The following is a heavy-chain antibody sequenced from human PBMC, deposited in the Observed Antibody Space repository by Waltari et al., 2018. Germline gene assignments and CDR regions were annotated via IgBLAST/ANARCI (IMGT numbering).Heavy chain of an antibody. J-gene: IGHJ5*02. CDR3: ARARRPLYGSGSYCWFDP. V-gene: IGHV4-34*01. Sequence: QVQLQQWGAGLLKPSETLSLTCAVYGGSFSGYYWSWIRQPPGKGLEWIGEINHSGSTNYNPSLKSRVTISVDTSKNQFSLKLSSVTAADTAVYYCARARRPLYGSGSYCWFDPWGQGTLVTVSS. CDR1: GGSFSGYY. D-gene: IGHD3-10*01. CDR2: INHSGST.